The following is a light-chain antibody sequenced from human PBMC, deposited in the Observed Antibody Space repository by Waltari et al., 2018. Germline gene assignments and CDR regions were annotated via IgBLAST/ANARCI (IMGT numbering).Light chain of an antibody. J-gene: IGKJ1*01. V-gene: IGKV3-20*01. CDR2: GAS. Sequence: EIVLTQSPGTLSLSPGERAIAPCRASQSVGRTLAWYQQKPGQAPRLLIYGASNRATGIPDRFIGSVSGTEFSLTISGLEPEDSAVYYCQHYLRLPVAFGQGTKVEIK. CDR3: QHYLRLPVA. CDR1: QSVGRT.